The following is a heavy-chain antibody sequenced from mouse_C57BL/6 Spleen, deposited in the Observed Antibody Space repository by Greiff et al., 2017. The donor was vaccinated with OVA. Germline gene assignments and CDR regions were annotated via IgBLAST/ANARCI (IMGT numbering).Heavy chain of an antibody. CDR1: GYSITSGYY. J-gene: IGHJ2*01. D-gene: IGHD2-1*01. CDR2: ISYDGSN. CDR3: ASGAYGNYFDY. Sequence: EVQRVESGPGLVKPSQSLSLTCSVTGYSITSGYYWNWIRQFPGNKLEWMGYISYDGSNNYNPSLKNRISITRDTSKNQFFLKLNSVTTEDTATYYCASGAYGNYFDYWGQGTTLTVSS. V-gene: IGHV3-6*01.